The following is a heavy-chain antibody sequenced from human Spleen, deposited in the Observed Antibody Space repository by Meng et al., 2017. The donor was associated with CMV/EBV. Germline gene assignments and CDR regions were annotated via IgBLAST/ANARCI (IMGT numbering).Heavy chain of an antibody. V-gene: IGHV4-34*01. J-gene: IGHJ4*02. CDR1: GGSFSGYY. CDR3: VSGSYAQYDY. CDR2: INHSGST. D-gene: IGHD1-26*01. Sequence: SETLSLTCAVYGGSFSGYYWSWIRQPPGKGLEWIGEINHSGSTNYNPSLKSRVTISVDTSKNQFSLKLSSVTAADTAVYYCVSGSYAQYDYWGQGTLVTVSS.